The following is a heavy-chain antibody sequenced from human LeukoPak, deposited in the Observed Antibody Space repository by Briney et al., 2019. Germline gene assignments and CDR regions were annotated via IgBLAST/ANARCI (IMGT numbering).Heavy chain of an antibody. V-gene: IGHV1-24*01. CDR2: FDPEDGET. CDR3: ATGGRGWYYFDY. Sequence: ASVKVSCKVSGYTLTELSMHWVRQAPGKGLEWMGGFDPEDGETIYAQKFQGRVTMTEDTSTDTAYMELSSPRSEDTAVYYCATGGRGWYYFDYWGQGTLVTVSS. J-gene: IGHJ4*02. D-gene: IGHD6-19*01. CDR1: GYTLTELS.